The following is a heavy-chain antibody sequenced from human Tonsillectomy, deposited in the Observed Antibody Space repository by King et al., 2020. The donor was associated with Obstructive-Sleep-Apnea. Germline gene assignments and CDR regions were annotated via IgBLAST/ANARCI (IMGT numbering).Heavy chain of an antibody. V-gene: IGHV3-23*04. CDR1: GFTFSSYA. D-gene: IGHD4-11*01. Sequence: VQLVESGGGLVQPGGSLRLSCAASGFTFSSYAMSWVRQAPGKGLEWVSAISSGVGSTYYADSVKGRFTISRDNSKNTLYLRINSLRAEDTALYYCAKHPSKGWYFDLWGRGTLVTVSS. CDR3: AKHPSKGWYFDL. J-gene: IGHJ2*01. CDR2: ISSGVGST.